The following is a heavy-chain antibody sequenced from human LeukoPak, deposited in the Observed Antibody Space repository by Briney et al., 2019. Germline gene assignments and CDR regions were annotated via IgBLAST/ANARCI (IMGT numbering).Heavy chain of an antibody. J-gene: IGHJ4*02. CDR2: INHSGTT. D-gene: IGHD1-26*01. Sequence: SETLSLTXAVYGGSFSGYYWSWIRQPPGKGLECIGDINHSGTTNYNPSLKSRVTLSVDTSKNQFSLKLSSVTAAGTAVYYCVASGLSPFDYWGQRTLVTVSS. V-gene: IGHV4-34*01. CDR3: VASGLSPFDY. CDR1: GGSFSGYY.